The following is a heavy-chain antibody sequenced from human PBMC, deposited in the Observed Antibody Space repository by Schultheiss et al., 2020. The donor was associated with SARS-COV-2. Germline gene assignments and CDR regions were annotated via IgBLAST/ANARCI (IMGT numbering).Heavy chain of an antibody. CDR3: ARGLLTVTLGDY. V-gene: IGHV4-4*07. CDR2: IFTSGST. D-gene: IGHD4-17*01. J-gene: IGHJ4*02. CDR1: GGSISSYY. Sequence: SQTLSLTCTVSGGSISSYYWSWIRQPAGKGLEWIGRIFTSGSTTYNPSLKSRVSMSVDTSKNQFSLKLSSVTAADTAVYYCARGLLTVTLGDYWGQGTLVTVSS.